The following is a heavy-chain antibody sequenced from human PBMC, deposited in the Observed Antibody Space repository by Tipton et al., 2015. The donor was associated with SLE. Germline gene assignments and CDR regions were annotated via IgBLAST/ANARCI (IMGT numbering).Heavy chain of an antibody. CDR1: GGSISSGGYY. CDR2: IYYSGST. J-gene: IGHJ3*02. CDR3: ARGWAYCSSTSCYKDAFDI. Sequence: TLSLTCTVSGGSISSGGYYWSRIRQHPGKGLEWIGYIYYSGSTYYNPSLKSRVSMSLDTSKNQFSLKLSSVTAADTAVYYCARGWAYCSSTSCYKDAFDIWGQGTMVTVSS. V-gene: IGHV4-31*03. D-gene: IGHD2-2*02.